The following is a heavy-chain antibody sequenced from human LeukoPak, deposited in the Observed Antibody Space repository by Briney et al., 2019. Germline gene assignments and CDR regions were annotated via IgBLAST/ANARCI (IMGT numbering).Heavy chain of an antibody. CDR1: GGSISSYY. CDR2: IYYSGST. Sequence: SETLSPTCTVSGGSISSYYWSWIRQPPGKGLEWIGYIYYSGSTNYNPSLKSRVTISVDTSKNQFSLKLSSVTAADTAVYYCARDRKDFHAFDIWGQGTMVTVSS. D-gene: IGHD3-3*01. V-gene: IGHV4-59*01. CDR3: ARDRKDFHAFDI. J-gene: IGHJ3*02.